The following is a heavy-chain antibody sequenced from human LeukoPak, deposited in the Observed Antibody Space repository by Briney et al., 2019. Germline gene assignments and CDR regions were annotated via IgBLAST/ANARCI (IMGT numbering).Heavy chain of an antibody. Sequence: GGSLRLSCVASGLTFNSHSMSWVRQAPGMGLEWVSVVSTNGDVTFYADSVKGRFTISKDNSKNTLFLQMNSLRAEDTAVYYCAKLSLSGRSQSADYWGQGTLVTVSS. V-gene: IGHV3-23*01. CDR1: GLTFNSHS. CDR2: VSTNGDVT. J-gene: IGHJ4*02. CDR3: AKLSLSGRSQSADY. D-gene: IGHD3-10*01.